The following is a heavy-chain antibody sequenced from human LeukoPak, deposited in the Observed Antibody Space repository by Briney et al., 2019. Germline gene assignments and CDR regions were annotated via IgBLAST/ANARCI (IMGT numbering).Heavy chain of an antibody. CDR1: GYSISSGYY. V-gene: IGHV4-38-2*01. Sequence: SETLSLTCAVSGYSISSGYYWGWIRQPPGKGLEWIGSIYHSGSTYYNPSLKSRVTISVDTSKNQFSPKPSSVTAANTAVYYCARHRIAVAGAPYDAFDIWGQGTMVTVSS. J-gene: IGHJ3*02. CDR2: IYHSGST. CDR3: ARHRIAVAGAPYDAFDI. D-gene: IGHD6-19*01.